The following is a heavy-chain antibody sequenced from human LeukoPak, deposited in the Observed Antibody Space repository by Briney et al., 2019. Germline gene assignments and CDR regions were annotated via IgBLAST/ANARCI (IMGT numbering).Heavy chain of an antibody. V-gene: IGHV1-18*01. CDR3: ARVGIQLWGNDY. J-gene: IGHJ4*02. CDR2: ISAYNGNT. D-gene: IGHD5-18*01. CDR1: GYTFTSYD. Sequence: ASVKVSCKASGYTFTSYDINWVRQATGQGLEWMGWISAYNGNTNYAQKLQGRVTMTTDTSTSTAYMELRSLRSDDTAVYYCARVGIQLWGNDYWGQGTLVTVSS.